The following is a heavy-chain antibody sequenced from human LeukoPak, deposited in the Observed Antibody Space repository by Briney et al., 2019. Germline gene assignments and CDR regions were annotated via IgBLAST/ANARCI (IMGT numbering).Heavy chain of an antibody. D-gene: IGHD3-3*01. CDR3: ARYLGYYDFWSAKGY. CDR2: ISYDGSNK. J-gene: IGHJ4*02. Sequence: PGRSLRLSCAASGFTFSSYAMHWVRQAPGKGLEWVAVISYDGSNKYYADSVKGRFTISRDNSKNTLYLQMNSLRAEDTAVYYCARYLGYYDFWSAKGYWGQGTLVTVSS. V-gene: IGHV3-30-3*01. CDR1: GFTFSSYA.